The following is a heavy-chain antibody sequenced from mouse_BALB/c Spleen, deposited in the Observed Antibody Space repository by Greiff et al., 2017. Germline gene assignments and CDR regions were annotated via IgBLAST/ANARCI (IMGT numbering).Heavy chain of an antibody. CDR1: GYAFTNYL. D-gene: IGHD3-1*01. CDR2: INPGSGGT. J-gene: IGHJ4*01. Sequence: QVQLKQSGAELVRPGTSVKVSCKASGYAFTNYLIEWVKQRPGQGLEWIGVINPGSGGTNYNEKFKGKATLTADKSSSTAYMQLSSLTSDDSAVYFCARAARATPRDYWGQGTSVTVSS. V-gene: IGHV1-54*01. CDR3: ARAARATPRDY.